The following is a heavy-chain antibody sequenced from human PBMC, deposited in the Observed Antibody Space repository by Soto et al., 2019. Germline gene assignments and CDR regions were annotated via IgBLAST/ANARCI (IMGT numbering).Heavy chain of an antibody. J-gene: IGHJ5*02. Sequence: KPSETLSLTCTVSGGSISSGGYYWSWIRQHPGKGLEWIGYIYYSGSTYYNPSLKSRVTISVDTSKNQFSLKLSSVTAADTAVYYCALYDSSGYYYWFDPWGQGTLVTVSS. D-gene: IGHD3-22*01. CDR3: ALYDSSGYYYWFDP. V-gene: IGHV4-31*03. CDR1: GGSISSGGYY. CDR2: IYYSGST.